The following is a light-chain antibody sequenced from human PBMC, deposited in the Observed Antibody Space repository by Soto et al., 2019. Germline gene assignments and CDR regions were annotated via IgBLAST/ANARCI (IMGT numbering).Light chain of an antibody. CDR2: DAS. CDR1: QNISVW. Sequence: DIQMTQSPSTLSASVGDGVTITCRASQNISVWLAWYQQRPGKAPKFLMYDASSLETGVPSRFSGSRSGTEFTLTIRSLQPDDSATYYCQQYDSSSPTFGQGTKLEIK. J-gene: IGKJ2*01. V-gene: IGKV1-5*01. CDR3: QQYDSSSPT.